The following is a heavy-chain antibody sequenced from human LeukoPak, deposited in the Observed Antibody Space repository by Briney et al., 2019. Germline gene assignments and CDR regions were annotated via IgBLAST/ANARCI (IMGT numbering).Heavy chain of an antibody. CDR3: ASPPRGPCGC. Sequence: GGSLRLSCAASGFTFSTYAVNWVRQAPGKGLEWVANIKQDGSEKYYVDSVKGRFTISRDNAKNSLYLQMNSLRAEDTAVYYCASPPRGPCGCWGQGTLVTVSS. CDR2: IKQDGSEK. V-gene: IGHV3-7*01. J-gene: IGHJ4*02. D-gene: IGHD3-10*01. CDR1: GFTFSTYA.